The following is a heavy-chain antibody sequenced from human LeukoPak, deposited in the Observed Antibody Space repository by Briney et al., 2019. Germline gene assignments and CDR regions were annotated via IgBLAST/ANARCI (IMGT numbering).Heavy chain of an antibody. CDR2: IYTSGST. Sequence: SETLSLTCTVSGGSISSGSYYWSWIRQPAGKGLEWIGRIYTSGSTNYNPSLKSRVTISVDTSKNQFSLKLSSVTAADTAVYYCARVPRFIVVVTAPHDYWGQGTLVTVSS. CDR1: GGSISSGSYY. D-gene: IGHD2-21*02. V-gene: IGHV4-61*02. J-gene: IGHJ4*02. CDR3: ARVPRFIVVVTAPHDY.